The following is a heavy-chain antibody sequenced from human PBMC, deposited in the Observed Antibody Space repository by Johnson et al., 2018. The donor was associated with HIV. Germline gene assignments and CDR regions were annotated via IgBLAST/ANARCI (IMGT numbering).Heavy chain of an antibody. CDR2: MWYDGTKK. D-gene: IGHD6-13*01. J-gene: IGHJ3*02. Sequence: HVQLVESGGGLVKPGGSLRLSCAASGFTFSSYGMHWVRQAPGKGLEWVAGMWYDGTKKNYADSVKGRFTISRDNSKNTLHLQMNSLRAEDTAVYYCAKCIWGSSLIDAFDIWGQGTMVTVSS. CDR1: GFTFSSYG. V-gene: IGHV3-33*06. CDR3: AKCIWGSSLIDAFDI.